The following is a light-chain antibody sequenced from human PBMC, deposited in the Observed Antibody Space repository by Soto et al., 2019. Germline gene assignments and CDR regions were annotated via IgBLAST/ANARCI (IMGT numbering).Light chain of an antibody. CDR1: QSISAW. CDR3: QQYNDYSWT. J-gene: IGKJ1*01. V-gene: IGKV1-5*03. Sequence: DIKMTQSPSTLSASVGDRDSINCRASQSISAWLAWYQQKPGKAPRLLIYKASTLEIGVPSRFSGSGSGTEFTLTISSLQPDDGATYYCQQYNDYSWTFGQGTKVEIK. CDR2: KAS.